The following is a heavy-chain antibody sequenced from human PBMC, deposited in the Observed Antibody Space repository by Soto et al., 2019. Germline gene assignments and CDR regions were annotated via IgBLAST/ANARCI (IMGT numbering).Heavy chain of an antibody. V-gene: IGHV1-69*12. CDR2: IIPIFGTA. CDR3: AREFRGWYGTGWFDP. J-gene: IGHJ5*02. D-gene: IGHD6-19*01. CDR1: GGTFSSYA. Sequence: QVQLVQSGAEVKKPGSSVKVSCKASGGTFSSYAISWVRQAPGQGLEWMGGIIPIFGTANYAQKFQGRVTMTADEATSTAYMELSRLRSEDTAVYYCAREFRGWYGTGWFDPWGQGTLVTVSS.